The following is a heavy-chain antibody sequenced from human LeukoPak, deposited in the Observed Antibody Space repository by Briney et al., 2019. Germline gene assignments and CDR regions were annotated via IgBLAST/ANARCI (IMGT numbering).Heavy chain of an antibody. Sequence: KPSETLSLTCTVSGGSISSYYWSWIRQPAGKGLEWIGRMHTSGITNYNPSLKSRVTMSGDTSKNQFSLKLRSVTAADTAVYYCARDQYYYRFDYWGQGTLVTVSS. J-gene: IGHJ4*02. V-gene: IGHV4-4*07. CDR3: ARDQYYYRFDY. CDR1: GGSISSYY. CDR2: MHTSGIT. D-gene: IGHD3-10*01.